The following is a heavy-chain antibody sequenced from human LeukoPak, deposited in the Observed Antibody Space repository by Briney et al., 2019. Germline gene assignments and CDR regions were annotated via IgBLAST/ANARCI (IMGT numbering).Heavy chain of an antibody. CDR3: ARENLYYYGSSGYYP. CDR1: GFTFSDYY. J-gene: IGHJ5*02. CDR2: ISSSGSTI. Sequence: GGSLRLSCAASGFTFSDYYMSWISQALGKGLEWVSYISSSGSTIYYADSVKGRFTISRDNAKNSLYLQMNSLRAEDTAVYYCARENLYYYGSSGYYPLGQGTLVTVSS. D-gene: IGHD3-22*01. V-gene: IGHV3-11*04.